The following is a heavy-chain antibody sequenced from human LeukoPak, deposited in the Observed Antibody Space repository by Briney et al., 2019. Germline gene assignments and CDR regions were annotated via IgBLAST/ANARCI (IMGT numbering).Heavy chain of an antibody. CDR1: GGSFSGYY. Sequence: PSETLSLTCAVYGGSFSGYYRSWIRQPPGKGLEWIGEINHSGSTNYNPSLKSRVTISVDTSKNQFSLKLSSVTAADTAVYYCARAAGRAGLWGQGTLVTVSS. D-gene: IGHD6-19*01. J-gene: IGHJ4*02. CDR2: INHSGST. V-gene: IGHV4-34*01. CDR3: ARAAGRAGL.